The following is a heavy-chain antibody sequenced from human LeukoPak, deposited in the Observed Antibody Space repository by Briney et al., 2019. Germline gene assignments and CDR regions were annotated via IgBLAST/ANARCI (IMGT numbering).Heavy chain of an antibody. V-gene: IGHV3-23*01. CDR1: GFTFSSYA. J-gene: IGHJ4*02. CDR2: IRAAGGGT. CDR3: ASLYSDYGDF. D-gene: IGHD4-11*01. Sequence: GGSLRLSCAASGFTFSSYAMNWVRQSPGKGLEWVSVIRAAGGGTNYADSVKGRFTTSRDNSKNTLYLQMNSLRAEDTALYYCASLYSDYGDFWGQGTLVTVSS.